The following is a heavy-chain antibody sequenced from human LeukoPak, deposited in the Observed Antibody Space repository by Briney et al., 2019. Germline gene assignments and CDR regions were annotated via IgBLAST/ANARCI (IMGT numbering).Heavy chain of an antibody. D-gene: IGHD3-10*01. J-gene: IGHJ4*02. CDR2: INPSGGST. CDR1: GYTFTGYY. V-gene: IGHV1-46*01. Sequence: GASVKVSCKASGYTFTGYYMHWVRQAPGQGLEWMGIINPSGGSTSYAQKFRGRVTMTRDTSTSTFYMELSSLRSEDTAVYYCARIYASGRHYYFDYWGQGTLVTVSS. CDR3: ARIYASGRHYYFDY.